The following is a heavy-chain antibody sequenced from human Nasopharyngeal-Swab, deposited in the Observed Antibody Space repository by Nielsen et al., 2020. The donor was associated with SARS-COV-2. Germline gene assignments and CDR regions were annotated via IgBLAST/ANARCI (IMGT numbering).Heavy chain of an antibody. Sequence: ASVKVSCKASGYTFTNYYMHWVRLAPGQGLEWMGIISPSGDATGYAQQFQGRVAMTRDTSTSTVYMELSSLRSEDTAVYYCVRDQGAGVAVAGCLDYWGQGTLVTVSS. V-gene: IGHV1-46*01. D-gene: IGHD6-19*01. J-gene: IGHJ4*02. CDR3: VRDQGAGVAVAGCLDY. CDR1: GYTFTNYY. CDR2: ISPSGDAT.